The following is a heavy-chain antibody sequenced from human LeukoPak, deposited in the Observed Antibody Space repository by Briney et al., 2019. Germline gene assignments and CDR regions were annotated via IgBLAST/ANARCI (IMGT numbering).Heavy chain of an antibody. D-gene: IGHD2-2*01. Sequence: GASVKVSCKASGYTFTSYAMHWVRQAPGQRLEWMGWINAGNGNTKYSQKFQGRVTITRDTSASTAYMELSSLRSEDTAVYYCAREVCSRTSCYYYYYYYMDVWGKGTTVTVSS. CDR2: INAGNGNT. V-gene: IGHV1-3*01. CDR3: AREVCSRTSCYYYYYYYMDV. CDR1: GYTFTSYA. J-gene: IGHJ6*03.